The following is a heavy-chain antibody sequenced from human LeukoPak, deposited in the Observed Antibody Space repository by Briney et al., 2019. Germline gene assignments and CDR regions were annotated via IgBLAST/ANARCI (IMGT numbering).Heavy chain of an antibody. J-gene: IGHJ4*02. V-gene: IGHV3-23*01. Sequence: GGSLRLSCAASGFTFNNYAMSWVRQAPGKGLEWVSGISDNEGSTYYRDSVKGRFTISRDNTKNTVYLQLNNLRADDTAVYFCARHDSFIPYWGQGTLVTVSS. D-gene: IGHD5-18*01. CDR3: ARHDSFIPY. CDR1: GFTFNNYA. CDR2: ISDNEGST.